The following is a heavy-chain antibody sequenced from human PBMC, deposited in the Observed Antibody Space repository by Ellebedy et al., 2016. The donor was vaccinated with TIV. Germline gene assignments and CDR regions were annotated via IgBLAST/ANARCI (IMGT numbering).Heavy chain of an antibody. CDR1: GFSFNTYS. CDR3: AKGRGGSTGSDYFDY. D-gene: IGHD2-2*01. J-gene: IGHJ4*02. Sequence: PGGSLRLSCTASGFSFNTYSMNRVRQALGKGLEWVAIIWYDGSTAYYADSVKGRFTISRDNSKNTLYLQMNSRRGEETEVYYCAKGRGGSTGSDYFDYWGQGTLVTVSS. CDR2: IWYDGSTA. V-gene: IGHV3-33*06.